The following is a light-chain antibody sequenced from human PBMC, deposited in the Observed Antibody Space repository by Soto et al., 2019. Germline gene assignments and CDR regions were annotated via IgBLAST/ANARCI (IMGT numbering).Light chain of an antibody. CDR1: QSISSY. J-gene: IGKJ2*01. CDR2: GAS. CDR3: QQYSNWPPYT. Sequence: IIMTHSPAFLSVSPGERATLSCRASQSISSYLAWYQQEPCQAPRLLIYGASTRATGVPARFSGSGSGAEFTLTISSLQSEDSAVYYCQQYSNWPPYTFGQGTKLEIK. V-gene: IGKV3-15*01.